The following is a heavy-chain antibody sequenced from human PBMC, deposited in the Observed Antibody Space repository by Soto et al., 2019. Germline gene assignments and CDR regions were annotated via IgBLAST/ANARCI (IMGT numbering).Heavy chain of an antibody. CDR2: IIPILGIA. Sequence: QVQLVQSGAEVKKPGSSVKVSCKASGGTFSSYTISWVRQAPGQGLEWMGRIIPILGIANYAQKFQGRVTITAHKSTSTAYMELSSLRSEDTAVYYCTSPKDGDYEGAFDIWGQGTMVTVSS. D-gene: IGHD4-17*01. J-gene: IGHJ3*02. V-gene: IGHV1-69*02. CDR1: GGTFSSYT. CDR3: TSPKDGDYEGAFDI.